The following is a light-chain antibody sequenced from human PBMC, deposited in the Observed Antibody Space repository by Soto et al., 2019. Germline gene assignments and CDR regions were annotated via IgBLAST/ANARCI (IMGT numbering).Light chain of an antibody. CDR2: LGS. CDR3: MQYLQTSFN. V-gene: IGKV2-28*01. Sequence: DIVMTQSPLSLPVTPGEPASISCRSSQSLLHSNGYNYLDWYLQKPGQSPQLLIYLGSNRASGVPARFSGSGSGTDFTLNISRVEAEDVEVYYGMQYLQTSFNCGPGTKVDIK. CDR1: QSLLHSNGYNY. J-gene: IGKJ3*01.